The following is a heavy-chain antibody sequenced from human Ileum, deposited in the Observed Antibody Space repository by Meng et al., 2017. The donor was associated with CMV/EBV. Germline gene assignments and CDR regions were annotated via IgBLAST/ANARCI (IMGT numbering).Heavy chain of an antibody. V-gene: IGHV1-18*04. CDR3: ARGYCTNGVCAGVV. Sequence: ASVKVSCKASGYTFTGYYMHWVRQAPGQGLEWMGWISAYNGNTNYAQKLQGRVAMTTDTSTSTAYMELRSLRSDDTAVYYCARGYCTNGVCAGVVWGQGTLVTVSS. J-gene: IGHJ4*02. CDR1: GYTFTGYY. CDR2: ISAYNGNT. D-gene: IGHD2-8*01.